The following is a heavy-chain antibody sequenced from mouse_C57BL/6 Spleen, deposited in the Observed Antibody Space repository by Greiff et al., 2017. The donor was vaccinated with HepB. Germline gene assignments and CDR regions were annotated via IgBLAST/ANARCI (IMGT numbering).Heavy chain of an antibody. CDR1: GYTFTSYG. D-gene: IGHD1-1*01. V-gene: IGHV1-81*01. J-gene: IGHJ2*01. Sequence: VHLVESGAELARPGASVKLSCKASGYTFTSYGISWVKQRTGQGLEWIGEIYPRSGNTYYNEKFKGKATLTADKSSSTAYMELRSLTSEDSAVYFCARIDYGSSYFFDYWGQGTTLTVSS. CDR2: IYPRSGNT. CDR3: ARIDYGSSYFFDY.